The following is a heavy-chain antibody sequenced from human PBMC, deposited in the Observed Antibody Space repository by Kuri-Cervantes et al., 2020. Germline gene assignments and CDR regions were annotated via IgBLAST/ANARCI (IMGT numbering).Heavy chain of an antibody. J-gene: IGHJ4*02. CDR1: GFTFSSYA. D-gene: IGHD6-6*01. CDR2: IYSGGST. V-gene: IGHV3-66*01. Sequence: GGSLRLSCAAAGFTFSSYAMSWVRQAPGKGLEWVSVIYSGGSTYYADSVKGRFTISRDNSKNTLYLQMNSLRAEDTAVYYCARESRAARPMVYYFDYWGQGTLVTVSS. CDR3: ARESRAARPMVYYFDY.